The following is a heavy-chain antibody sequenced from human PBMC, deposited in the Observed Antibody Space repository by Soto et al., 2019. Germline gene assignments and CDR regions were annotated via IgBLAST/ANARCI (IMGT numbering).Heavy chain of an antibody. CDR1: GFTFSSFE. V-gene: IGHV3-7*01. CDR3: ARVGRYGWDFDH. CDR2: INEDGSQK. Sequence: GGSLRLSCAASGFTFSSFEMTWVRQAPGKGLEWVALINEDGSQKYYVGSVKGRFIISRDNAKGSVYMQMDSLRAGDTAVYFCARVGRYGWDFDHWGQGTLVTVSS. J-gene: IGHJ4*02. D-gene: IGHD5-18*01.